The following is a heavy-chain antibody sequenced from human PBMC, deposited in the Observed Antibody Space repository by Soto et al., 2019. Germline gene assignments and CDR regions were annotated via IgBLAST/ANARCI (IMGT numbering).Heavy chain of an antibody. CDR1: GFTFSTYG. Sequence: EVQLLESGGGLVQPGGSLRLSCAASGFTFSTYGMSWVRQAPGKGLEWVSIISGSGGSIYYADTVKGRFTISRDNSKNTLYLQMNSLRAEDTAVYYCAKDPATIAVAGTFDYWGQGTLVIVSS. CDR2: ISGSGGSI. J-gene: IGHJ4*02. D-gene: IGHD6-19*01. CDR3: AKDPATIAVAGTFDY. V-gene: IGHV3-23*01.